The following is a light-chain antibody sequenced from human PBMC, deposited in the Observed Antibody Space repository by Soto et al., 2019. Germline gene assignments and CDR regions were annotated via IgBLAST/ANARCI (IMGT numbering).Light chain of an antibody. V-gene: IGKV3-15*01. CDR2: GAS. CDR1: QSVSSN. CDR3: QQYNIWPRT. Sequence: EVVMTQSPATLSVSSGERATLTCRASQSVSSNLAWYQQRPGQAPRLLIYGASTRAPGIPVRFSGSGSGTEFTLTICSLQSEDFAVYYCQQYNIWPRTFGQGTRVEFK. J-gene: IGKJ1*01.